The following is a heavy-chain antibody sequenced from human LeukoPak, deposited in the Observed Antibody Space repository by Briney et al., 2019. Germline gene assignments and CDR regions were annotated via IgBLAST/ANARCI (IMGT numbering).Heavy chain of an antibody. D-gene: IGHD2-15*01. CDR3: AKDRGGLGYCSGGSCSNDAFDI. CDR2: ISGSGGST. V-gene: IGHV3-23*01. CDR1: GGSISSSSYY. J-gene: IGHJ3*02. Sequence: ETLSLTCTVSGGSISSSSYYWGWIRQPPGKGLEWVSAISGSGGSTYYADSVKGRFTISRDNSKNTLYLQMNSLRAEDTAVYYCAKDRGGLGYCSGGSCSNDAFDIWGQGTMVTVSS.